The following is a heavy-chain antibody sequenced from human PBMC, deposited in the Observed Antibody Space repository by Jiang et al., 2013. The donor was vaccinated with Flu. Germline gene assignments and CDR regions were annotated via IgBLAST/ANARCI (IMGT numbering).Heavy chain of an antibody. J-gene: IGHJ4*02. V-gene: IGHV3-30*18. CDR3: AKDLDRIAAAGTDY. D-gene: IGHD6-13*01. Sequence: RLSCAASGFTFSSYGMHWVRQAPGKGLEWVAVISYDGSNKYYADSVKGRFTISRDNSKNTLYLQMNSLRAEDTAVYYCAKDLDRIAAAGTDYWGQGTLVTVSS. CDR1: GFTFSSYG. CDR2: ISYDGSNK.